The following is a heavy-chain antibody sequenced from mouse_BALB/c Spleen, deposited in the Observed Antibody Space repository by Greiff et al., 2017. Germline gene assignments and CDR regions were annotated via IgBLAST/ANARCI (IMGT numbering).Heavy chain of an antibody. J-gene: IGHJ4*01. CDR3: ARGEIFAIYYDGSSYYAMDY. Sequence: QVQLQQPGAELVKPGASVKLSCKASGYTFTSYWMHWVQQRPGQGLEWIGEINPSNGRTNYNEKFKSKATLTVDKSSSTAYMQLSSLTSEDSAVYYYARGEIFAIYYDGSSYYAMDYWGQGTSVTVSS. V-gene: IGHV1S81*02. CDR2: INPSNGRT. D-gene: IGHD1-1*01. CDR1: GYTFTSYW.